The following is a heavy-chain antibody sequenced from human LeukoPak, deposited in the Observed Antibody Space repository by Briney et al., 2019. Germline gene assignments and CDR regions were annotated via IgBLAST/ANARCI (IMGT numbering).Heavy chain of an antibody. D-gene: IGHD6-19*01. CDR1: GGSISSYY. Sequence: SETLSLTCTVSGGSISSYYWSWIRQPPGKGLEWIGYIYYSGSTNYNPFLKSRVTISVDTSKNQFSLKLSSVTAADTAVYYCARQYSSGWYEAFDYWGQGTLVTVSS. CDR3: ARQYSSGWYEAFDY. V-gene: IGHV4-59*08. CDR2: IYYSGST. J-gene: IGHJ4*02.